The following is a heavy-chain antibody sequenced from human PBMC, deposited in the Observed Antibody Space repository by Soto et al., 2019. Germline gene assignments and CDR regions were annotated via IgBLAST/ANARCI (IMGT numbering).Heavy chain of an antibody. CDR1: GFTFSSYG. CDR2: ISYDGSNK. D-gene: IGHD1-26*01. J-gene: IGHJ4*02. CDR3: AKDLVVIVGATRGFDY. V-gene: IGHV3-30*18. Sequence: GSLRLSCAASGFTFSSYGMHWVRQAPGKGLEWVAVISYDGSNKYYADSVKGRFTISRDNSKNTLYLQMNSLRAEDTAVYYCAKDLVVIVGATRGFDYWGQGTLVTVSS.